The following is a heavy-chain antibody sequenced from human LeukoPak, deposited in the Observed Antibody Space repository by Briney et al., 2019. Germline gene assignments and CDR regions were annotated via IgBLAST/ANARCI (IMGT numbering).Heavy chain of an antibody. CDR2: ISGSGGST. Sequence: GGSLTLSCAASGFTFSSYAMSWVRQAPGKGLEWVSAISGSGGSTYYADSVKGRFTISRDNSKNTLYLQMNSLRAEDTAVYYCAKDQGYCSGGSCYLVYFQHWGQGTLVTVSS. J-gene: IGHJ1*01. CDR3: AKDQGYCSGGSCYLVYFQH. CDR1: GFTFSSYA. V-gene: IGHV3-23*01. D-gene: IGHD2-15*01.